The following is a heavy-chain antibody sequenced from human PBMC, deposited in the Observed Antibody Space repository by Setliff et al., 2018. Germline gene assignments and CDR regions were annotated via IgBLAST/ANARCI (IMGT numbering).Heavy chain of an antibody. CDR1: GGSISNYY. V-gene: IGHV4-4*07. CDR2: IYTSGSP. J-gene: IGHJ3*02. Sequence: SETLSLTCTVSGGSISNYYWSWIRQPAGKGLEWIGRIYTSGSPNYNPSLKSRVTMSVDTSKNQFSLKLSSVTAADTALYYCARKGISALSGAFDMWGQGTMVTVSS. D-gene: IGHD1-26*01. CDR3: ARKGISALSGAFDM.